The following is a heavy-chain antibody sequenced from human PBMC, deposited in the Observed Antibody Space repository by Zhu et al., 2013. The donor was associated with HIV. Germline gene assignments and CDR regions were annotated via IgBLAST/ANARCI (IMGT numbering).Heavy chain of an antibody. CDR2: ISAYNGNT. CDR1: GYTFTTYA. Sequence: QVQLVQSGAEVMKPGASVKVSCKASGYTFTTYAITWVRQAPGQGLEWMGWISAYNGNTNYAQKLQGRVTMTTDTSTSTAYVELRSLRSDDTAVYYCARGGVPGFLYSSSSGYMDVWGKGTTVTVSS. J-gene: IGHJ6*03. CDR3: ARGGVPGFLYSSSSGYMDV. D-gene: IGHD6-6*01. V-gene: IGHV1-18*01.